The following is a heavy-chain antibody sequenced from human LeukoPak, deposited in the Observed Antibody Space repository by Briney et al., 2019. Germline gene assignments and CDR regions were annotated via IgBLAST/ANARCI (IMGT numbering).Heavy chain of an antibody. J-gene: IGHJ4*02. CDR1: GFTFSNAY. CDR2: ISGSGGST. D-gene: IGHD6-13*01. Sequence: GGSLRLSCAASGFTFSNAYMNWVRQAPGKGLEWVSAISGSGGSTYYADSVKGRFTISRDNSKNTLYLQMNSLRAEDTAVYYCARDRGIAAAAPGYWGQGTLVTVSS. CDR3: ARDRGIAAAAPGY. V-gene: IGHV3-23*01.